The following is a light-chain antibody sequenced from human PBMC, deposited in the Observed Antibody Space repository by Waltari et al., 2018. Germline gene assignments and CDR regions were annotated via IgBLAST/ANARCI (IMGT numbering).Light chain of an antibody. Sequence: DIVMTQSPGSLAVSLGGRASVNCRSSQKLSTGSTNRPSLAWDQQKEGQPPQLLSFWTSIRQSGVPDRFSGSGSGTDFTLTINNLQADDAAVYFCQQYDSVPRTFGQGTRVAI. CDR3: QQYDSVPRT. CDR2: WTS. J-gene: IGKJ1*01. CDR1: QKLSTGSTNRPS. V-gene: IGKV4-1*01.